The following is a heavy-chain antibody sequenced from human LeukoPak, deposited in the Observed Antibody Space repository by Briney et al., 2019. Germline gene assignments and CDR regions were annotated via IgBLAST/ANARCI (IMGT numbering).Heavy chain of an antibody. CDR2: ISGSGGST. V-gene: IGHV3-23*01. J-gene: IGHJ4*02. Sequence: GSLRLSCAASGFTFSSYAMSWVRQAPGKGLEWVSAISGSGGSTYYADSVKGRFTISRDNSKNTLYLQMNSLRAEDTAVYYCAKAWYYDSSGYVFFDYWGQGTLVTVSS. D-gene: IGHD3-22*01. CDR3: AKAWYYDSSGYVFFDY. CDR1: GFTFSSYA.